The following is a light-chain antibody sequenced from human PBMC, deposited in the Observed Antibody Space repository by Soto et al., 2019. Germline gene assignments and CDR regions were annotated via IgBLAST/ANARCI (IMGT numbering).Light chain of an antibody. CDR1: QRVSTF. V-gene: IGKV3-11*01. CDR3: QQRSNWLWT. CDR2: EAS. Sequence: EIVLTQSPGTLSLSPGDRATLSCRASQRVSTFLAWYQQRPGQAPRLLISEASNRATGIPARFSGSGSGTDFTLTISSLEPEDFAVYYCQQRSNWLWTFGQGTKVDI. J-gene: IGKJ1*01.